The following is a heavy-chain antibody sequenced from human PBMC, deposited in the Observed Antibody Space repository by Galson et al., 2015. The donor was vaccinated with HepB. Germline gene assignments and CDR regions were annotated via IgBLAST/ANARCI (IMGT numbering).Heavy chain of an antibody. CDR1: GYTFNGYY. Sequence: SVKVSCKASGYTFNGYYLHWVRQAPGQGLEWMGWIKPKSGGTNYAQNFQGRVTMTRDTSISTVYLELSRLTSDDTAVYYCAREGRYGMDVWGQGTTVTVSS. CDR2: IKPKSGGT. CDR3: AREGRYGMDV. J-gene: IGHJ6*02. V-gene: IGHV1-2*02.